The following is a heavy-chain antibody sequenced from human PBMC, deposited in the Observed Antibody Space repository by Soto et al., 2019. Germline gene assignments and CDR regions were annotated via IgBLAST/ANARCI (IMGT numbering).Heavy chain of an antibody. CDR2: IWYDGSNK. CDR1: GFTFSSYG. Sequence: QVQLVESGGGVVQPGRSLRLSCAASGFTFSSYGMHWVRQAPGKGLEWVAVIWYDGSNKYYADSVKGRFTISRDNSKKTLYLQMNSLRAEDTAVYYCERVNSYGPQYYFDYWGQGTLVTVSS. D-gene: IGHD5-18*01. V-gene: IGHV3-33*01. J-gene: IGHJ4*02. CDR3: ERVNSYGPQYYFDY.